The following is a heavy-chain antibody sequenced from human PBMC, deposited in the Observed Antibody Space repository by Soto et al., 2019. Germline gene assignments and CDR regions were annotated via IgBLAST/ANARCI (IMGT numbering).Heavy chain of an antibody. Sequence: EVQLLESGGGLVRPGGSLRLSCAASGFTFSSSALSWVRQPPGKGLEWVSGISGSGGTTYYADSVKGRFTISRDNSKNTVYLQMSSLRAEDTAVYYCARRSSPPDVELFGRPKHWGQGTLVTVSS. V-gene: IGHV3-23*01. CDR2: ISGSGGTT. J-gene: IGHJ4*02. CDR3: ARRSSPPDVELFGRPKH. D-gene: IGHD3-10*01. CDR1: GFTFSSSA.